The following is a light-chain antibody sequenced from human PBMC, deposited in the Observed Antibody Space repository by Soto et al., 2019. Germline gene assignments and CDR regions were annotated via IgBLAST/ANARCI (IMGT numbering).Light chain of an antibody. CDR1: SRDVGGYDY. J-gene: IGLJ1*01. CDR3: MSYSRSNNFVV. CDR2: EVN. V-gene: IGLV2-8*02. Sequence: QSVLAQPPSATRSPGQAVARSCTGTSRDVGGYDYVSWYQQHPGKAPELIIYEVNKRPSVVPDRFSGSKSGKTASLTVSGLQAEDEDDYYGMSYSRSNNFVVFAAGAKVTVL.